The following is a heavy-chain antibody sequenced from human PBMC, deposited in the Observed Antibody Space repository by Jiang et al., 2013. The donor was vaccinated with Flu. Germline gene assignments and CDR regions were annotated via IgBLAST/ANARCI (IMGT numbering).Heavy chain of an antibody. CDR3: ARGPNYGERIDY. CDR2: IYSSGST. Sequence: GPGLVKPSQTLSLTRAVSGGSVNSGGYSWSWIRQPPGKGLEWIGNIYSSGSTNYNPSLKSRVTISVDTSKNQFSLKLSSVTAADTAVHYCARGPNYGERIDYWGQGTLVTVSS. V-gene: IGHV4-61*08. D-gene: IGHD3-10*01. CDR1: GGSVNSGGYS. J-gene: IGHJ4*02.